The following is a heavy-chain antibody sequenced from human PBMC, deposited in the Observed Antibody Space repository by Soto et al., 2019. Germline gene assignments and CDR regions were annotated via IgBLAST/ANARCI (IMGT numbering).Heavy chain of an antibody. CDR2: ISGYNGDT. V-gene: IGHV1-18*01. Sequence: ASVKVSCKASGYTFTSYGISWVRQAPGQGLEWMGWISGYNGDTNYAQKYQGRVTMTTDTSTSTAYMELRSLRSDDTAVYYCARAPQTVAGAGIWYWGQGTLVTVSS. J-gene: IGHJ4*02. CDR3: ARAPQTVAGAGIWY. CDR1: GYTFTSYG. D-gene: IGHD6-13*01.